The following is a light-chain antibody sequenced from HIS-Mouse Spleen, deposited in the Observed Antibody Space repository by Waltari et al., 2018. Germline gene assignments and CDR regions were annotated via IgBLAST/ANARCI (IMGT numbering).Light chain of an antibody. J-gene: IGLJ3*02. V-gene: IGLV1-47*01. CDR1: SSNIGSNY. CDR2: RNN. CDR3: AAWDDSLSGWV. Sequence: QSVLTQPPSASGTPGQRVTISCSGSSSNIGSNYVYWYQQLPGTAPKLLIYRNNRRPSGVPDRVAAPKSGTSASLAISGLRSEDEADYYCAAWDDSLSGWVFGGGTKLTVL.